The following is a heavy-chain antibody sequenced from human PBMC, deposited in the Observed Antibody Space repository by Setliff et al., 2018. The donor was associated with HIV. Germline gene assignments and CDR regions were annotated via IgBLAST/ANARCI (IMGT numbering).Heavy chain of an antibody. Sequence: PSETLSLTCTVSGGSISRYYWSWIRQPAGKGLEWIGRIYASGRTNYNPSLKSRVTLSVDTSKNQFSLKVTSVTAADTAVYYCAREIQFSATTYYYYYMDDWGRGTTVT. V-gene: IGHV4-4*07. CDR3: AREIQFSATTYYYYYMDD. D-gene: IGHD5-18*01. J-gene: IGHJ6*03. CDR1: GGSISRYY. CDR2: IYASGRT.